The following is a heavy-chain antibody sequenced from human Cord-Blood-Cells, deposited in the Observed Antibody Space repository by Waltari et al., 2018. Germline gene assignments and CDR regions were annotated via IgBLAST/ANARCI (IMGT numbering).Heavy chain of an antibody. D-gene: IGHD3-3*01. Sequence: QVQLQESGPGLVKPSETLSLTCAVSGYSISSGYYWGWIRQPPGRGLEWIGSIYHSGSPYYNPSLKSRVTISVDTSKNHFSLKLSSVTAADTAVYYCARDGPGYDFWSGYRYWYFDLWGRGTLVTVSS. CDR2: IYHSGSP. J-gene: IGHJ2*01. CDR1: GYSISSGYY. CDR3: ARDGPGYDFWSGYRYWYFDL. V-gene: IGHV4-38-2*02.